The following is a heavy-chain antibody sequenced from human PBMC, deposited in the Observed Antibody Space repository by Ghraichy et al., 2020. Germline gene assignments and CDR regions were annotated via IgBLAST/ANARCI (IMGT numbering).Heavy chain of an antibody. CDR2: IRYDGSNK. J-gene: IGHJ1*01. Sequence: GESLNISCAASGFTFSSYGMHWVRQAPGKGLEWVAFIRYDGSNKYYADSVKGRFTISRDNSKNTLYLQMNSLRAEDTAVYYCAKDERAAAASRDFQHWGQGTLVTVSS. V-gene: IGHV3-30*02. CDR1: GFTFSSYG. D-gene: IGHD6-13*01. CDR3: AKDERAAAASRDFQH.